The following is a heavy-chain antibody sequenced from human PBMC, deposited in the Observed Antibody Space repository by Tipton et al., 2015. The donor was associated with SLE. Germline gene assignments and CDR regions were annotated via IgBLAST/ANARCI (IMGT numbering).Heavy chain of an antibody. CDR2: IKSKSDGETT. J-gene: IGHJ4*02. D-gene: IGHD2-21*01. CDR1: GFTFSNAW. CDR3: TTDRWAYCGGDCYPGDY. Sequence: SLRLSCAASGFTFSNAWMSWVRQAPGKGLEWVGRIKSKSDGETTDYAAPVKGRFTISTDDSKNTLYLQMKSLKTEDTAVYYCTTDRWAYCGGDCYPGDYWGQGTLVTVSS. V-gene: IGHV3-15*01.